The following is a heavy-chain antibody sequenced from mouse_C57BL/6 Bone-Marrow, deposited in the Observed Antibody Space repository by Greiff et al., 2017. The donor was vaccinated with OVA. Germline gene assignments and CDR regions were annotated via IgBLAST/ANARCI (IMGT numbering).Heavy chain of an antibody. D-gene: IGHD1-1*01. CDR1: GFTFSSYG. CDR3: ARSNYDGSSYSDY. Sequence: EVQGVESGGDLVKPGGSLKLSCAASGFTFSSYGMSWVRQTPDKRLEWVATISSGGSYTYYPDSVKGRFTISRDNAKNTLYLQMSSLKSEDTAMYYCARSNYDGSSYSDYWGQGTTLTVSS. V-gene: IGHV5-6*01. CDR2: ISSGGSYT. J-gene: IGHJ2*01.